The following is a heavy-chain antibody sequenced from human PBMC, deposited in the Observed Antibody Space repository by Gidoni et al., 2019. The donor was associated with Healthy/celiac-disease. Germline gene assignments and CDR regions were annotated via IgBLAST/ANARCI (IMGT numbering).Heavy chain of an antibody. V-gene: IGHV4-4*02. D-gene: IGHD3-22*01. Sequence: QVQLQESGPGLVKPSGTLSLTCAVSGGSISSSNWWSWVRQPPGKGLEWIGEIYHSGSTNYNPSLKSRVTISVDKSKNQFSLKLSSVTAADTAVYYCARDLIPDYYDSSGYFDAFDIWGQGTMVTVSS. CDR3: ARDLIPDYYDSSGYFDAFDI. CDR2: IYHSGST. J-gene: IGHJ3*02. CDR1: GGSISSSNW.